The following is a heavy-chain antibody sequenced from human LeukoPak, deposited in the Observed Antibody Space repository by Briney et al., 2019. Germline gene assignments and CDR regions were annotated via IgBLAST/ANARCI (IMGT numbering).Heavy chain of an antibody. CDR3: ATARLAVAGDYFDY. Sequence: SGGSLRLSCAASGFTFSTYAMHWVRQAPGKGLEWVAVIPYDGSNKYYADSVKGRFTISRENSKNRLYLQMNSLRAEDTAIYYCATARLAVAGDYFDYWGQGTLVTVSS. D-gene: IGHD6-19*01. CDR2: IPYDGSNK. J-gene: IGHJ4*02. CDR1: GFTFSTYA. V-gene: IGHV3-30*04.